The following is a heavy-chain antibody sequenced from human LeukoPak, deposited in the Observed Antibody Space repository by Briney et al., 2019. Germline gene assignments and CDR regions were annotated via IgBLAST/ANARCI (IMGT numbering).Heavy chain of an antibody. Sequence: GGSLRLSCAASGFTFSGSALHWVRQASGKGLEWVGRIRSTANGYATAYAASVKGRFTISRDDSKNTAYLQMNSLKTEDTAVYYCTTTSTINYYDSSGHDAFDIWGQGTMVTVSS. V-gene: IGHV3-73*01. D-gene: IGHD3-22*01. J-gene: IGHJ3*02. CDR2: IRSTANGYAT. CDR3: TTTSTINYYDSSGHDAFDI. CDR1: GFTFSGSA.